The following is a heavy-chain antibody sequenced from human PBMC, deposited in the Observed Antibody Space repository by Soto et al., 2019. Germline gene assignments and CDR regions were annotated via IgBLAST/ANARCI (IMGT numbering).Heavy chain of an antibody. Sequence: QVQLVQSGAEVKKPGSSVNVSCKASGGTFSSYAISWVRQAPGQGLEWIGGIIPIFGTADYAQKFQGRVTIPADEATSTAYMELSTLSSEATAVYCCARGGGAKLRHFAYWGQGTLVAFSS. V-gene: IGHV1-69*01. CDR2: IIPIFGTA. CDR3: ARGGGAKLRHFAY. J-gene: IGHJ4*02. CDR1: GGTFSSYA. D-gene: IGHD3-10*01.